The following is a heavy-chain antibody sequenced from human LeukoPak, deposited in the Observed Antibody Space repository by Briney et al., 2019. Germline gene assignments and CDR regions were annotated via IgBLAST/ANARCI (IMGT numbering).Heavy chain of an antibody. J-gene: IGHJ4*02. V-gene: IGHV1-2*02. CDR1: GYTFIGYY. CDR2: INPNSGDT. CDR3: ARDSGYYYGSGSYYAFDY. Sequence: ASVKVSCKASGYTFIGYYMHWVRQAPGQGLEWMGWINPNSGDTNSAQKFQGRVTMTRDTSISTAYMELSRLKSDDTAVYYCARDSGYYYGSGSYYAFDYWGQGTLVTVFS. D-gene: IGHD3-10*01.